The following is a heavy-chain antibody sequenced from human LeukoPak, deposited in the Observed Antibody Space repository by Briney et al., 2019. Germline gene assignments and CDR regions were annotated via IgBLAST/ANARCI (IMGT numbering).Heavy chain of an antibody. V-gene: IGHV3-23*01. CDR3: AKDIAARLYFDY. J-gene: IGHJ4*02. CDR2: ISGSGGST. CDR1: GFTFSTYA. D-gene: IGHD6-6*01. Sequence: GGSLRLSCAASGFTFSTYAMSWVRQAPGKGLEWVSAISGSGGSTYYADSVKGRFTISRDNSKNTLYLQMNSLRAEDTAVYYCAKDIAARLYFDYWGQGTLVTVSS.